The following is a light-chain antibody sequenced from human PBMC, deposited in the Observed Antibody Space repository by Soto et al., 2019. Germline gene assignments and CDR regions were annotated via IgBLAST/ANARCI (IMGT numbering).Light chain of an antibody. J-gene: IGKJ4*01. CDR3: QQSFTTPLT. V-gene: IGKV1-39*01. CDR1: QDISDV. CDR2: GAS. Sequence: DIQMTQSPSALSASVGDRVTVTCQASQDISDVLNWHQQKPGKAPNVLINGASTLRSGVPSRFSGSGSGTDFNLTINSLQPEDFATYFCQQSFTTPLTFGGGTKVDI.